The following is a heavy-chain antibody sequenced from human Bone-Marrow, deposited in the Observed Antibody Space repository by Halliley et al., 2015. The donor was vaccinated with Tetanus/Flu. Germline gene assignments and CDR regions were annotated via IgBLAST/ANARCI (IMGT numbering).Heavy chain of an antibody. CDR1: GGSIGSFY. CDR3: ARDRGFDRGGFDP. Sequence: TLSLTRSVSGGSIGSFYWSWIRQPPGKGLEWIAYIYYSGSINYNPSLKSRVTISADMPKNQISLKLSSVTAADTAVYYCARDRGFDRGGFDPWGQGTLVTVSS. J-gene: IGHJ5*02. V-gene: IGHV4-59*12. CDR2: IYYSGSI. D-gene: IGHD3-16*01.